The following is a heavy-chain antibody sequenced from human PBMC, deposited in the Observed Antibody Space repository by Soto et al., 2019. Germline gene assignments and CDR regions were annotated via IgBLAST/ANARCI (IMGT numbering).Heavy chain of an antibody. CDR1: GYTFTSYG. D-gene: IGHD6-19*01. Sequence: ASVKVSCRASGYTFTSYGSSGVRQAPGQGLEWMGWISAYNGNTNYAKKLQGRVTMNTETSTSTAYMELRSLRSDDTAVYYCARVSSGIEVDLDYSGQGTLVTVSS. V-gene: IGHV1-18*04. CDR2: ISAYNGNT. CDR3: ARVSSGIEVDLDY. J-gene: IGHJ4*02.